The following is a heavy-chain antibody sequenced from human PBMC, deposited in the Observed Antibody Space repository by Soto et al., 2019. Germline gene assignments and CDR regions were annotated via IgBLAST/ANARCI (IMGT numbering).Heavy chain of an antibody. CDR2: INGDGSST. J-gene: IGHJ6*02. Sequence: PGGSLRLSCAASGFTLSSYWMHWVRQAPGQGLVWVSRINGDGSSTSYADSGKGRFTISRENAKNTLYLQMNSLRAEDTAVYYCVSTTPIAAASDYYYYYGMDVWGQGTTVTV. D-gene: IGHD6-13*01. CDR1: GFTLSSYW. V-gene: IGHV3-74*01. CDR3: VSTTPIAAASDYYYYYGMDV.